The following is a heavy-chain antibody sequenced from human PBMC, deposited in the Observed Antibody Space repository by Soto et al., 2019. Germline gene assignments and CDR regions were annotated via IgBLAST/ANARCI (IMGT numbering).Heavy chain of an antibody. CDR3: ARSLMDV. J-gene: IGHJ6*03. CDR1: GGSIRESGFY. V-gene: IGHV4-39*01. Sequence: QMQLQESGPGLVKPSETLSLTCTVSGGSIRESGFYWGWIRQPPGKGLEWIGSIYFNGRTYHNPSLTRRVTLSVDASKNQFSLKLISVTAAYTAVYYCARSLMDVWGKGTTVTVSS. CDR2: IYFNGRT.